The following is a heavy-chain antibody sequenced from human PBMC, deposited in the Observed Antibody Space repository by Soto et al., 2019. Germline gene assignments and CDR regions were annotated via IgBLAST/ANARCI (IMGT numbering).Heavy chain of an antibody. V-gene: IGHV3-33*01. D-gene: IGHD3-10*01. J-gene: IGHJ4*02. Sequence: GGSLRLSCAASGFTFSSYGMHWVRQAPGKGLEWVAVIWYDGSNKYYADSVKGRFTISRDNSKNTLYLQMNSLRAEDTAVYYCARDRGVRGVTIGRLFDYWGQGTLVTVSS. CDR1: GFTFSSYG. CDR2: IWYDGSNK. CDR3: ARDRGVRGVTIGRLFDY.